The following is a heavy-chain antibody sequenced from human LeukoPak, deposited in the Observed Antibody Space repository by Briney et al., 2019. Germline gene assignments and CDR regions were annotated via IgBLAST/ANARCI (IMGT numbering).Heavy chain of an antibody. D-gene: IGHD3-9*01. V-gene: IGHV3-23*01. CDR3: ARAFYDFLTGYPAYFDY. CDR2: ISGSGGNT. CDR1: GFTFSSYA. J-gene: IGHJ4*02. Sequence: GGSLRLSCAASGFTFSSYAMSWVRQAPGKGLEWVSTISGSGGNTYSADSVKGRFTISRDNSKNTLYLQMNSLRAEDTAVYYCARAFYDFLTGYPAYFDYWGQGTLVTVSS.